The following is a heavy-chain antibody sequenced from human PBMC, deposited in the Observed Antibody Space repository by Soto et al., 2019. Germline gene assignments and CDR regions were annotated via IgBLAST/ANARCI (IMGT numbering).Heavy chain of an antibody. CDR3: ARVEGAAMVPYGMDV. J-gene: IGHJ6*02. CDR1: GYTFTGYY. CDR2: INPNSGGT. Sequence: GASVKVSCKASGYTFTGYYMHWVRQAPGQGLEWMGWINPNSGGTNYAQKFQGWVTMTRDTSISTAYMELSRLRSDDTAVYYCARVEGAAMVPYGMDVWGQGTTVTVSS. D-gene: IGHD5-18*01. V-gene: IGHV1-2*04.